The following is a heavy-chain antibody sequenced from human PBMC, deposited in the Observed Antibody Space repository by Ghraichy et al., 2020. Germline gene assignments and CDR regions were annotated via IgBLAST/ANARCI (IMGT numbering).Heavy chain of an antibody. V-gene: IGHV3-33*06. CDR2: IWYDGSNK. J-gene: IGHJ4*02. Sequence: GGSLRLSCAASGFTFSSYGMHWVRQAPGKGLEWVAVIWYDGSNKYYADSVKGRFTISRDNSKNTLYLQMNSLRAEDTAVYYCAKSARGDDIFSDTHFDYWGQGTLVTVSS. D-gene: IGHD3-9*01. CDR3: AKSARGDDIFSDTHFDY. CDR1: GFTFSSYG.